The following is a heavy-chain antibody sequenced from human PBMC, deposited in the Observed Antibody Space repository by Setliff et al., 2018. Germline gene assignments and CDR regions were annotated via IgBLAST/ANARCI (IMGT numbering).Heavy chain of an antibody. J-gene: IGHJ4*02. CDR2: IYHSGST. CDR1: GGSISSSGYY. Sequence: TLSLTCTVSGGSISSSGYYWNWIRQLPGKGLEWIGYIYHSGSTSYNPSLKSRVTISIDTSKTQFSLRLTPVTAADTAVYFCAREGTPVDYWGQGTLVTVSS. D-gene: IGHD2-15*01. V-gene: IGHV4-31*03. CDR3: AREGTPVDY.